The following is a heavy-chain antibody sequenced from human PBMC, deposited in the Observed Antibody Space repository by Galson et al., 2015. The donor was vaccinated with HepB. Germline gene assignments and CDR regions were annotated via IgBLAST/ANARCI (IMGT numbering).Heavy chain of an antibody. V-gene: IGHV5-51*01. CDR1: GYSFTNYW. J-gene: IGHJ4*02. CDR3: ARWDNTDLFSY. Sequence: QSGAEVKKPGESLKISCKGSGYSFTNYWIGWVRQMPGKGLEWMGIIYPGDADTRYSPSFQGQVTISVDKSIRTAYLEWSSLKASDTALYYCARWDNTDLFSYWGQGTLVTVSS. D-gene: IGHD1/OR15-1a*01. CDR2: IYPGDADT.